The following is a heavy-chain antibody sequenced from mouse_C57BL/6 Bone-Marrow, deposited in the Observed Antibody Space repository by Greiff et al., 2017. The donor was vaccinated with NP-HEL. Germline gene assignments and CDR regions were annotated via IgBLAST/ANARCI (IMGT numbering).Heavy chain of an antibody. V-gene: IGHV5-15*04. CDR1: GFTFSDYG. CDR3: ARHGYDWYFDV. CDR2: ISNLAYSI. Sequence: EVMLVESGGGLVQPGGSLKLSCAASGFTFSDYGMAWVRPAPRKGPAWVAFISNLAYSIYYADTVTGRFTISRENAKNTLYLEMSSLRSEDTAMYYCARHGYDWYFDVWGTGTTVTVSS. J-gene: IGHJ1*03. D-gene: IGHD2-2*01.